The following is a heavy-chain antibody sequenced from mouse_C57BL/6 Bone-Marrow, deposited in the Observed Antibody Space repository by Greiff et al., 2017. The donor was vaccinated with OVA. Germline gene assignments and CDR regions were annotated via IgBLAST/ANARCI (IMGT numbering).Heavy chain of an antibody. CDR3: AREDPEYFDV. Sequence: QVQLKQSGAELARPGASVKLSCKASGYTFTSYGISWVKQRTGQGLEWIGEIYPRSGNTYYNEKFKGKATLTADKSSSTAYMELRSLTSEDSAVYFCAREDPEYFDVWGTGTTVTVSS. CDR2: IYPRSGNT. J-gene: IGHJ1*03. CDR1: GYTFTSYG. V-gene: IGHV1-81*01.